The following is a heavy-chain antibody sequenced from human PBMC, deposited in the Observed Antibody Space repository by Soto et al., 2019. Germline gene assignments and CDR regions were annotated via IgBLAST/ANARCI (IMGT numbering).Heavy chain of an antibody. V-gene: IGHV3-30*18. CDR2: ISYDGSNK. J-gene: IGHJ6*02. CDR1: GFTFSSYG. CDR3: AKPFSLYGSGSSRRYYHYGMDV. D-gene: IGHD3-10*01. Sequence: GGSLRLSCAASGFTFSSYGMHWVRQAPGKGLEWVAVISYDGSNKYYADSVKGRFTISRDNSKNTLYLQMNSLRAEDTAVYYCAKPFSLYGSGSSRRYYHYGMDVCGQGTTVTVSS.